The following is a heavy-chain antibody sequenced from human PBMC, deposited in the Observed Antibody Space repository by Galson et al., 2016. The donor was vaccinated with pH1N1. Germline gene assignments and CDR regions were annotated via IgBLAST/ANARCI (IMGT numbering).Heavy chain of an antibody. V-gene: IGHV5-51*01. Sequence: SGAEVKKPGESLKISCKGSGSIFIGHWIAWVRQKPGNGLEWMGIIYPGDSGPRYSPSFEGPVTISADKSSSTAYLRWSSLKASDTSMYYCARLAHCSGDCYSMGPWGYFDFWGQGTLVTVSS. CDR3: ARLAHCSGDCYSMGPWGYFDF. D-gene: IGHD2-21*02. CDR1: GSIFIGHW. J-gene: IGHJ4*03. CDR2: IYPGDSGP.